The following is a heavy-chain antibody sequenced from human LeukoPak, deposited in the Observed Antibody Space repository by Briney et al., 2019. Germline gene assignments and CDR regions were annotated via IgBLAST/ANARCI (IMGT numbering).Heavy chain of an antibody. CDR3: ARRPRYGSGWYYFDS. CDR2: INHSGIT. D-gene: IGHD6-19*01. V-gene: IGHV4-34*01. J-gene: IGHJ4*02. CDR1: GGFFSGDY. Sequence: PSETLSLTCAVYGGFFSGDYWNWIRQPPGKGLEWLGEINHSGITNSNPSLKSRVTISVDRSKNQFSLKLSSVTAADTAVYYCARRPRYGSGWYYFDSWGQGTLVTVSS.